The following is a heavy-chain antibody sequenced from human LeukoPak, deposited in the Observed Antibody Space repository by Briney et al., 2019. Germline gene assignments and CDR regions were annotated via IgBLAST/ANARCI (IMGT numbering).Heavy chain of an antibody. CDR1: GFTFSSSA. Sequence: GGSLRLSCAASGFTFSSSAMSWVRQVPGKGLEWVSGISASGGSTSYADSVRGRFTISRDNSKNTLYVQMNSLRDEDTAVYYCAKDRWELLGAFDIWGQGTMVTVSS. D-gene: IGHD1-26*01. CDR3: AKDRWELLGAFDI. J-gene: IGHJ3*02. V-gene: IGHV3-23*01. CDR2: ISASGGST.